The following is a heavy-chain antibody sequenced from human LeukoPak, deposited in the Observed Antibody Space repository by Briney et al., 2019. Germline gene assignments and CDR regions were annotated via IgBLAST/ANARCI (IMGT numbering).Heavy chain of an antibody. CDR1: GGSFSGYY. CDR2: INHSGST. V-gene: IGHV4-34*01. J-gene: IGHJ5*02. CDR3: ARAAHYYGSGSYYKHTNWFDP. Sequence: PSGTLSLTCAVYGGSFSGYYWSWIRQPPGKGLEWIGEINHSGSTNYNPSLKSRVTISVDTSKNQFSLKLSSVTAADTAVYYCARAAHYYGSGSYYKHTNWFDPWGQGTLVTVSS. D-gene: IGHD3-10*01.